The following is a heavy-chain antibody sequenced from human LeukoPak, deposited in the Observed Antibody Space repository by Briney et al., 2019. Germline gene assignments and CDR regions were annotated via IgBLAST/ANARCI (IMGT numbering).Heavy chain of an antibody. Sequence: GASVKVSCKASGYTFTGYYMHWVRQAPGQGLEWMGRINPNSGGTNYAQKFQGRVTMTRDTSISTAYMELSRLRSDDTAVYYCARDGPEYSSGWYVDHWGQGTLVTVSS. CDR2: INPNSGGT. V-gene: IGHV1-2*06. CDR3: ARDGPEYSSGWYVDH. J-gene: IGHJ4*02. CDR1: GYTFTGYY. D-gene: IGHD6-19*01.